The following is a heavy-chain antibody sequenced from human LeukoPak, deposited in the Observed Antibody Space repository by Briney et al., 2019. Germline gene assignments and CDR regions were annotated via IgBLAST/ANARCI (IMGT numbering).Heavy chain of an antibody. CDR1: GYTFTSYY. D-gene: IGHD3-16*01. Sequence: ASVKVSCKASGYTFTSYYMHWVRQAPGQGLEWMGIINPSGGSTSYAQKFQGRVTMTRDTSTSTVYMELSSLRSEDTAVYYCAGRRVLDASFDYWGQGTLVTVSS. V-gene: IGHV1-46*01. CDR2: INPSGGST. CDR3: AGRRVLDASFDY. J-gene: IGHJ4*02.